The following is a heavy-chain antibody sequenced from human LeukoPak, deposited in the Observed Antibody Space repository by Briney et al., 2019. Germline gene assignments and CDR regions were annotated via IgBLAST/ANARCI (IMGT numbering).Heavy chain of an antibody. CDR1: GFNCSKYW. V-gene: IGHV3-74*01. CDR2: VNDDGSTT. J-gene: IGHJ4*02. CDR3: ARDDSSARANY. Sequence: GGSLRLSCAASGFNCSKYWMHWVRQAPGKGLVGVSLVNDDGSTTVYADSVKGRFTISRDNAKNTLYLQMNSLRAEDTAVYYCARDDSSARANYWGQGALVTVSS. D-gene: IGHD3-22*01.